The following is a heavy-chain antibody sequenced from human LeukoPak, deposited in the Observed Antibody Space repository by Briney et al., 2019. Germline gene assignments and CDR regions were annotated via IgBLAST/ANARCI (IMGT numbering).Heavy chain of an antibody. D-gene: IGHD2-2*01. Sequence: SETLSLTCTVSGGSISSGSYYSSWIRQPAGKGLEWIGRIYTSGSTNYNPSLKSRVTISVDTSKNQFSLKLSSVTAADTAVYYCARDRASTFFDYWGQGTLVTVSS. V-gene: IGHV4-61*02. CDR1: GGSISSGSYY. J-gene: IGHJ4*02. CDR3: ARDRASTFFDY. CDR2: IYTSGST.